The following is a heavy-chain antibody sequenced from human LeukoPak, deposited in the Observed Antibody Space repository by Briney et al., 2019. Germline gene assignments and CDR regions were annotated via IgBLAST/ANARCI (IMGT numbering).Heavy chain of an antibody. CDR1: GGSISSGGYY. V-gene: IGHV4-31*03. CDR2: IYYSGST. Sequence: SEALSLTCTVSGGSISSGGYYWSWIRQHPGKGLEWIGYIYYSGSTYYNPSLKSRVTISVDTSKNQFSLKLSSVTAADTAVYYCAREVVPYYDSSGYFDYWGQGTLVTVSS. D-gene: IGHD3-22*01. J-gene: IGHJ4*02. CDR3: AREVVPYYDSSGYFDY.